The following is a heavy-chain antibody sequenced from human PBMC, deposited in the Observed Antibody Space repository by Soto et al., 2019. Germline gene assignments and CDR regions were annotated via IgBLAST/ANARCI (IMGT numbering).Heavy chain of an antibody. Sequence: VASVKVSCKASGFTFTSSAVQWVRQARGQRLEWIGWIVVGSGNTNYAQKFQERVTITRDMSTSTAYMELSSLRSEDTAVYYCAAGYCSGGSCYNDYWGQGTLVTVSS. CDR1: GFTFTSSA. V-gene: IGHV1-58*01. J-gene: IGHJ4*02. D-gene: IGHD2-15*01. CDR2: IVVGSGNT. CDR3: AAGYCSGGSCYNDY.